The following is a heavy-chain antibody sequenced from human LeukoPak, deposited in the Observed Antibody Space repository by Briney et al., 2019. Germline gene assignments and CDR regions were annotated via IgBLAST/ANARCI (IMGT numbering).Heavy chain of an antibody. CDR1: GGSFSGYY. CDR2: INHSGSN. Sequence: PSETLSLTCAVYGGSFSGYYWSWIRQPPGKGLEWIGEINHSGSNNYNPSLKSRVTISVDTSKNQISLKLSSVTAADTAVYYCAREDGPTDYWGQGTLVTVSS. D-gene: IGHD4-17*01. J-gene: IGHJ4*02. CDR3: AREDGPTDY. V-gene: IGHV4-34*01.